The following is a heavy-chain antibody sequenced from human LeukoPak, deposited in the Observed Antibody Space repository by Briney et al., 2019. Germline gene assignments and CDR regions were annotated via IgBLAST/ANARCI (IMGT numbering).Heavy chain of an antibody. CDR3: ARASRDGYNYILDY. D-gene: IGHD5-24*01. CDR1: GGTFSSYA. V-gene: IGHV1-69*04. Sequence: GASVKVSCKASGGTFSSYAISWVRQAPGQGLEWVGRIIPILGIANYAQKFQGRVTITADKSTSTAYMELSSLRSEDTAVYYCARASRDGYNYILDYWGQGTLVTVSS. CDR2: IIPILGIA. J-gene: IGHJ4*02.